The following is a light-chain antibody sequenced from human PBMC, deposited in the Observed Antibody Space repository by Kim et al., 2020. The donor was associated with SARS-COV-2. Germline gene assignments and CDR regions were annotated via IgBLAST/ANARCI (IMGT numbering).Light chain of an antibody. CDR2: QTA. CDR1: KLGATY. V-gene: IGLV3-1*01. CDR3: QAWDATFAV. Sequence: SYELTQPPSVSLSPGQTASIACSGDKLGATYAPWYQQKSGQSPALVIYQTARRPSGTPERFSGSLSGNTATLTIRGTQAMDEADYFCQAWDATFAVFGGG. J-gene: IGLJ7*01.